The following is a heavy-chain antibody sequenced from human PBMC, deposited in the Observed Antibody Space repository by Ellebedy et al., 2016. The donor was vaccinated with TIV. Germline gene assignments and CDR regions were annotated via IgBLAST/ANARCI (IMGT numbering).Heavy chain of an antibody. CDR2: INSDGSTT. J-gene: IGHJ4*02. Sequence: GESLKISXAASGFTFSNSWMHWVRQAPGKGLVWVSRINSDGSTTTYADSVRGRFTNSRDNARNTLYLQMNGLRVEDTAVYYCARGDGSSGWYFDYWGPGTLVTVSS. V-gene: IGHV3-74*01. CDR1: GFTFSNSW. D-gene: IGHD6-19*01. CDR3: ARGDGSSGWYFDY.